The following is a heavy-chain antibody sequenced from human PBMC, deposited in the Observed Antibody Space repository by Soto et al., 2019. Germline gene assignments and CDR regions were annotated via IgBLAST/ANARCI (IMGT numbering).Heavy chain of an antibody. CDR3: ARDSHVGSGWQLTADY. CDR1: GFTFSSYG. V-gene: IGHV3-33*01. CDR2: IWYDGSNK. D-gene: IGHD6-19*01. Sequence: GGSLRLSCAASGFTFSSYGMHWVRQAPGKGLAWVAVIWYDGSNKYYAESVKGRFTISRDNSKNTLYLQMNSLRAEDTAVYYCARDSHVGSGWQLTADYWGQGTLVTVSS. J-gene: IGHJ4*02.